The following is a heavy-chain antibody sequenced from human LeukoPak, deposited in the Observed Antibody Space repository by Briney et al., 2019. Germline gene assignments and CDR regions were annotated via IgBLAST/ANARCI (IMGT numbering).Heavy chain of an antibody. CDR3: ARVVVFGVVSSDYYYYYMDV. CDR1: GGSISGYY. D-gene: IGHD3-3*01. V-gene: IGHV4-4*07. Sequence: SETLSLTCTVSGGSISGYYWSRIRQPAGKGLEWIGRIYSSGSTNYNPSLKSRATMSVDTSKNQFSLKLSSVTAADTAVYYCARVVVFGVVSSDYYYYYMDVWGKGTTVTVSS. CDR2: IYSSGST. J-gene: IGHJ6*03.